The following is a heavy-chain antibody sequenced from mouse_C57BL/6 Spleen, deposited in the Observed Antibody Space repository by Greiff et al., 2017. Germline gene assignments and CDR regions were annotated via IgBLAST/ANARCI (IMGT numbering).Heavy chain of an antibody. CDR2: IDPSASYT. Sequence: VQLQQPGAELVMPGASVKLSCKASGYTFTSYWMHWVKQRPGQGLEWIGEIDPSASYTNYNQKFKGKSTLTVDKSSSTAYMQLSSLTSEDSAVYYCARRTYYGNYYSMDYWGQGTSVTVSS. D-gene: IGHD2-1*01. CDR3: ARRTYYGNYYSMDY. V-gene: IGHV1-69*01. CDR1: GYTFTSYW. J-gene: IGHJ4*01.